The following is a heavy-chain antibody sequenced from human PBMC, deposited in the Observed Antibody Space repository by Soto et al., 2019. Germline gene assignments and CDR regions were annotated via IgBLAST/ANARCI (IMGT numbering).Heavy chain of an antibody. J-gene: IGHJ4*02. CDR1: GFTFSSYA. D-gene: IGHD2-8*01. CDR3: AKVRLTDYLRYAPHL. V-gene: IGHV3-64*04. CDR2: ISPNGDST. Sequence: GGSLRLSCSASGFTFSSYAMHWVRQAPGRGLEYVSIISPNGDSTYYADSVKGRFTISRDNSQNTVFLQMNSLRAEDTAIYFCAKVRLTDYLRYAPHLWGQGTLVTVSS.